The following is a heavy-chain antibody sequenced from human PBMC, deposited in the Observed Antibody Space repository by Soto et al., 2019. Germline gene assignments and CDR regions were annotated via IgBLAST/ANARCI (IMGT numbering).Heavy chain of an antibody. CDR3: ASSAGLDHLLNYYGLNV. D-gene: IGHD6-13*01. V-gene: IGHV1-69*01. CDR2: IIPVLGTP. J-gene: IGHJ6*02. Sequence: QVLLVQSSAEVKKPGSSVKVSCKASGGTFTSTAFSWVRQAPGQGLERMGGIIPVLGTPNYAQKFQARLTVTADASTTTVHMELSSLRSDVTAVYYCASSAGLDHLLNYYGLNVWGQGTTVTVSS. CDR1: GGTFTSTA.